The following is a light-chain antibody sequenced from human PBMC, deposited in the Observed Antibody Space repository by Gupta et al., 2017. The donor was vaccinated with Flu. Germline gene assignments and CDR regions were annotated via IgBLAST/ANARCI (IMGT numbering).Light chain of an antibody. J-gene: IGKJ3*01. Sequence: DIQMTQSPSSLSASVGDRVTITCQASQDINNYLNWYQQKPGKAPKVLIYDAFNLETGVPSRFSGGGSGTQYILTITSLHPEDIAIYYCQQYDDLPFTFGHGTKVEI. CDR3: QQYDDLPFT. CDR1: QDINNY. CDR2: DAF. V-gene: IGKV1-33*01.